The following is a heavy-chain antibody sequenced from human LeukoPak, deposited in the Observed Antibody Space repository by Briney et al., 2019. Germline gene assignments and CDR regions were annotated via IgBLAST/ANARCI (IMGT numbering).Heavy chain of an antibody. CDR2: ISHDGNSK. CDR1: GFTLSTCG. D-gene: IGHD2-2*02. CDR3: ARDLGLYNFDY. Sequence: GGSLRLSCAASGFTLSTCGMHWVRQAPGKGLEWVAMISHDGNSKQYADFAKGRFTISRDNSKNTLYLEMNSLRAEDTAVYYCARDLGLYNFDYWGQGTLVTVSS. V-gene: IGHV3-30*03. J-gene: IGHJ4*02.